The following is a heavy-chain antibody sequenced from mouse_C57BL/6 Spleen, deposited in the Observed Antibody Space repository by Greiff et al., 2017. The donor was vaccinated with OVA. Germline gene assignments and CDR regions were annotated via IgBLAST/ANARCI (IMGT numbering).Heavy chain of an antibody. CDR1: GYAFSSYW. Sequence: QVQLKESGAELVKPGASVKISCKASGYAFSSYWMNWVKQRPGKGLEWIGQIYPGDGDTNYNGKFKGKATLTADKSSSTAYMQLSSLTSEDSAVYFCARWDPYGSTFWGQGTTLTVSS. CDR2: IYPGDGDT. J-gene: IGHJ2*01. D-gene: IGHD1-1*01. CDR3: ARWDPYGSTF. V-gene: IGHV1-80*01.